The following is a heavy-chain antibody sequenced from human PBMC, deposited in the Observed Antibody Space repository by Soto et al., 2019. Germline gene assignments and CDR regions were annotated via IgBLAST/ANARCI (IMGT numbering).Heavy chain of an antibody. J-gene: IGHJ4*02. CDR1: GFSLSTSW. D-gene: IGHD3-10*01. Sequence: PGGSLRLSCTASGFSLSTSWMTWVRQAPGKGLEWVSYISSSSSYTNYADSVKGRFTISRDNAKNSLYLQMNSLRAEDTAVYYCARVVHYYGSGSYYGPYFDYWGQGTLVTVSS. CDR2: ISSSSSYT. CDR3: ARVVHYYGSGSYYGPYFDY. V-gene: IGHV3-11*05.